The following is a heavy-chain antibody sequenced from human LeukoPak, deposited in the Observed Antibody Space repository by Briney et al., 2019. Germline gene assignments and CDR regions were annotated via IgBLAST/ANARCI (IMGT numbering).Heavy chain of an antibody. CDR1: GYTFTSYD. V-gene: IGHV1-8*01. J-gene: IGHJ6*02. CDR2: MNPNSGNT. Sequence: ASVKVSCKASGYTFTSYDINWVRQATGQGLEWMGWMNPNSGNTGYAQKFQGRVTMTRNTSISTAYMELSSLRSEDTAVYYCARRRLSGSYYYYGMDVRGQGTTVTVSS. D-gene: IGHD1-26*01. CDR3: ARRRLSGSYYYYGMDV.